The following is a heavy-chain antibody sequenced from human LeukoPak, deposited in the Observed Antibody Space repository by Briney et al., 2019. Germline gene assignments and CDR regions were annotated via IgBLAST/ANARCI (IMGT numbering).Heavy chain of an antibody. CDR1: GFTFRNHG. CDR3: AKDRGTSWAAAHDY. D-gene: IGHD6-13*01. Sequence: PGRSLRLSCAASGFTFRNHGMHWIRQVPGKGLEWVAVIWYDGSNQNYADSVKGRFTISRDNSKNTLYLQMNSLRAEDTAVYYCAKDRGTSWAAAHDYWGQGTLVTVSS. CDR2: IWYDGSNQ. J-gene: IGHJ4*02. V-gene: IGHV3-33*06.